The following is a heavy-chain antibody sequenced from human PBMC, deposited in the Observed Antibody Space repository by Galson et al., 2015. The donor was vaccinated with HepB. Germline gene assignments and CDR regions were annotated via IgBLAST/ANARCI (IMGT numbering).Heavy chain of an antibody. CDR3: ARVEKPGIAAAGTSFDY. Sequence: SLRLSCAASGFTFSSYAMHWVRQAPGKGLEWVAVISYDGSNKYYADSVKGRFTISRDNSKNTLYLQMNSLRAEDTAVYYCARVEKPGIAAAGTSFDYWGQGTLVTVSS. D-gene: IGHD6-13*01. CDR1: GFTFSSYA. V-gene: IGHV3-30-3*01. CDR2: ISYDGSNK. J-gene: IGHJ4*02.